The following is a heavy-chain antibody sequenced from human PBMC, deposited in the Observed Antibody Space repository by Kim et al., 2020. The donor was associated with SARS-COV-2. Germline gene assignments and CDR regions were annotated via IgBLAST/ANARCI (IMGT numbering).Heavy chain of an antibody. J-gene: IGHJ6*02. CDR2: IYYSGST. CDR3: ARPLGIMAAGQDYYGMDV. V-gene: IGHV4-39*01. CDR1: GGSISSSSYY. Sequence: SETLSLTCTVSGGSISSSSYYWGWIRQPPGKGLEWIGSIYYSGSTYYNPSLKSRVTISVDTSKNQFSLKLSSVTAADTAVYYCARPLGIMAAGQDYYGMDVWGQGTTVTVSS. D-gene: IGHD1-26*01.